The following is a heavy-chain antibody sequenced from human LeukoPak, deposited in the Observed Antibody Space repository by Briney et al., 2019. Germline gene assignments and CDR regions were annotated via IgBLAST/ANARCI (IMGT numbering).Heavy chain of an antibody. J-gene: IGHJ4*02. CDR1: GGTFISYA. CDR3: ARAAAAGPHDY. V-gene: IGHV1-69*13. CDR2: IIPIFGTA. D-gene: IGHD6-13*01. Sequence: ASVKVSCKASGGTFISYAISWVRQPPGQGLEWMGGIIPIFGTANYAQKFQGRVTITADESTSTAYMELSSLRSEDTAVYYCARAAAAGPHDYWGQGTLVTVSS.